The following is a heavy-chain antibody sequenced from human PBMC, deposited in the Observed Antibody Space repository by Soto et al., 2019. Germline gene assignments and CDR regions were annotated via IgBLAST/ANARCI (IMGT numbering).Heavy chain of an antibody. CDR3: ANGIYPDPKDYSKSYYYYFNMDV. Sequence: EVQLLESGGGLVQPGGSLRLSCAASGFTFSSYAMNWVRQAPGKGLEWVSAVSDSGGSAYYADSVKGRFTISRDNSKNTLYLQMTSLRAEDTAVYYCANGIYPDPKDYSKSYYYYFNMDVWGQGTTVTVSS. J-gene: IGHJ6*02. V-gene: IGHV3-23*01. CDR2: VSDSGGSA. CDR1: GFTFSSYA. D-gene: IGHD4-4*01.